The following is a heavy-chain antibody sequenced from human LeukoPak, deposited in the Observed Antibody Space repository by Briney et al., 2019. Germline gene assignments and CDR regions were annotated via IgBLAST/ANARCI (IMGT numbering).Heavy chain of an antibody. V-gene: IGHV3-48*01. CDR3: ARKNTPSSEDY. D-gene: IGHD6-6*01. CDR2: ISGSSSTI. CDR1: GFSFSSYS. J-gene: IGHJ4*02. Sequence: PGGSLRLSCAASGFSFSSYSMNWVRQAPGKGLEWVSFISGSSSTIDYADSVKGRFTISRDNGKNSLFLHMNSLRAEDTAVYYCARKNTPSSEDYWGQGTLVTVSS.